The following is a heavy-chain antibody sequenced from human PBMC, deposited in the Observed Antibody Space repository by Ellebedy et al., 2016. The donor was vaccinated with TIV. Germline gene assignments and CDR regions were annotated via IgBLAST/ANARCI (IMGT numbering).Heavy chain of an antibody. CDR1: GGSISSSSYY. CDR2: IYYSGST. J-gene: IGHJ4*02. D-gene: IGHD3-22*01. Sequence: GSLRLSXTVSGGSISSSSYYWGWIRQPPGKGLEWIGSIYYSGSTYDNPSLKSRVTISVDTSKNQFSLKLSSVTAADTAMYFCARLTIVVVMFARNDRYFDYWGQGTLVTVSS. CDR3: ARLTIVVVMFARNDRYFDY. V-gene: IGHV4-39*01.